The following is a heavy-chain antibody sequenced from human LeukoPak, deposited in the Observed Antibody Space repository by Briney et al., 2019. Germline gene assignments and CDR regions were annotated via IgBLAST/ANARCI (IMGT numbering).Heavy chain of an antibody. CDR2: INPNSGGT. CDR3: ARALSRGSGWYHHYYYGMDV. CDR1: GYTFTGYY. Sequence: GASVKVSCKASGYTFTGYYMHWVRQAPGQGLEWMGWINPNSGGTNYAQKFQGWVTMTRDTSISTAYMELSRLRSDDTAVYYCARALSRGSGWYHHYYYGMDVWGQGTTVTVSS. J-gene: IGHJ6*02. D-gene: IGHD6-19*01. V-gene: IGHV1-2*04.